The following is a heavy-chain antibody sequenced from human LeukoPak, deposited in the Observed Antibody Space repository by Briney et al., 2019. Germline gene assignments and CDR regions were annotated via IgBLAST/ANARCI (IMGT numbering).Heavy chain of an antibody. CDR3: ARDWEIDDAFDI. J-gene: IGHJ3*02. D-gene: IGHD1-26*01. CDR2: IYSGGST. Sequence: GRSLRLSCAASGFTVSSNYMSWVRQAPGKGLEWFSVIYSGGSTYYADSVKGRFTISRDNSKNTLYLQMNSLRAEDTAVYYCARDWEIDDAFDIWGQGTMVTVSS. CDR1: GFTVSSNY. V-gene: IGHV3-53*01.